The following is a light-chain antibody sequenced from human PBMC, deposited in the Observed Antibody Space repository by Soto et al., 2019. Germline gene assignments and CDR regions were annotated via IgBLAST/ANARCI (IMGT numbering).Light chain of an antibody. CDR1: QSISSY. V-gene: IGKV1-39*01. CDR2: AAS. Sequence: DIQMTQSPSSLSASVGDRVTITCRASQSISSYLNWYQQKPGKAAKLLIYAASSLQSGVPSRFSGSGSGTDFTLTISSLQPEDFATYYCQQSYSTQYTFGQGTKLEIK. J-gene: IGKJ2*01. CDR3: QQSYSTQYT.